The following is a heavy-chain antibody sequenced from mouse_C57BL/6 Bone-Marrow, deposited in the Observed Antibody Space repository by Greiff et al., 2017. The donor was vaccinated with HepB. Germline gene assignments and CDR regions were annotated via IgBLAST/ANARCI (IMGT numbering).Heavy chain of an antibody. CDR3: TRDVKLGLWYFDV. CDR2: ISSGGDYI. Sequence: EVKLVESGEGLVKPGGSLKLSCAASGFTFSSYAMSWVRQTPEKRLEWVAYISSGGDYIYYADTVKGRFTISRDNARNTLYLQMSSLKSEDTAMYYCTRDVKLGLWYFDVWGTGTTVTVSS. V-gene: IGHV5-9-1*02. CDR1: GFTFSSYA. D-gene: IGHD4-1*01. J-gene: IGHJ1*03.